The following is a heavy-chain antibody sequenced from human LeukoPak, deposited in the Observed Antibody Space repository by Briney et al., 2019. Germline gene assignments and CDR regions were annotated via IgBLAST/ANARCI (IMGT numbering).Heavy chain of an antibody. V-gene: IGHV3-74*01. J-gene: IGHJ6*02. Sequence: GGSLRLSCAASGFTFSSHWMHWVRQAPGKGLVWVSRINSDGSTTTYADSVKGRFTISRDNANNTLYLQMSSLRAEDTAVYYCARDSDADGMDVWGQGTTVTVSS. CDR2: INSDGSTT. CDR3: ARDSDADGMDV. CDR1: GFTFSSHW.